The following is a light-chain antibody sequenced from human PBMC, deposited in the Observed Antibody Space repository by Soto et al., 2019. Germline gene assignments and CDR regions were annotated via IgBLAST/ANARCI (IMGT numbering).Light chain of an antibody. J-gene: IGLJ1*01. Sequence: QSALTQPASVSGSPRQSITISCTGASSDVGGYTYVSWYQQHPVKAPKLMIYEVNNRPAGVSHRFSGSKSGNAASLTISGLQAEDEADYYCSSYTSRSNLYVFGTGTKLTVL. CDR3: SSYTSRSNLYV. CDR1: SSDVGGYTY. V-gene: IGLV2-14*01. CDR2: EVN.